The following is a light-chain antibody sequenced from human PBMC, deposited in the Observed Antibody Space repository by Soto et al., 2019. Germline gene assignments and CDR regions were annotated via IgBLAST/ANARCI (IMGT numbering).Light chain of an antibody. J-gene: IGKJ1*01. V-gene: IGKV1-33*01. Sequence: DIQMTHSPSSLSASVGDRVTITCQASQDIKNYLNWYQQKSGKAPKLLIYDASDCETGVPSRFSGSGSGTDFTFTISSLQPEDIATYYCQQYDNLPPTWTFGQGTKVDIK. CDR3: QQYDNLPPTWT. CDR2: DAS. CDR1: QDIKNY.